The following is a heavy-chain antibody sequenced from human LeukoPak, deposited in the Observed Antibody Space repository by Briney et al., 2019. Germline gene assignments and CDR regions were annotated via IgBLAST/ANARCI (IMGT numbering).Heavy chain of an antibody. CDR1: GGSISSYY. V-gene: IGHV4-59*01. CDR3: ARAGGYYDILTGYSLLLDY. J-gene: IGHJ4*02. CDR2: IYYSGST. Sequence: SETLSLTCTVSGGSISSYYWSWIRQPPGKGLEWIGYIYYSGSTNYNPSLKSRVTISVDTSKNQFSLKLSSVTAADTAVHYCARAGGYYDILTGYSLLLDYWGQGTLVTVSS. D-gene: IGHD3-9*01.